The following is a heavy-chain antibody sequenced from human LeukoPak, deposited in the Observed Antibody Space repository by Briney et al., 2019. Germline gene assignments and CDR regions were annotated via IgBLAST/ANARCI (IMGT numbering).Heavy chain of an antibody. V-gene: IGHV3-30*04. CDR1: GFTFSSYA. CDR3: ARSGSSGYTDY. J-gene: IGHJ4*02. CDR2: ISYDGSNK. Sequence: GGSLRLSCAASGFTFSSYAMHWVRQAPGKGLEWVTVISYDGSNKYYADSVKGRFTISRDNSKNTLYLQMNSLGAEDTAVYYCARSGSSGYTDYWGQGTLVTVSS. D-gene: IGHD3-22*01.